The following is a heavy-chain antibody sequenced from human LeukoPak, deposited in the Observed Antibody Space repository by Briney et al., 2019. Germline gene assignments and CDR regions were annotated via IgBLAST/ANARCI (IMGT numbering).Heavy chain of an antibody. J-gene: IGHJ3*02. CDR2: INHSGST. D-gene: IGHD2-2*02. CDR1: GGSFSGYY. V-gene: IGHV4-34*01. CDR3: ARERDTASVGAFDT. Sequence: PSETLSLTCAVYGGSFSGYYWSWIRQPPGKGLEWIGEINHSGSTNYNPSLKSRVTISVDTSKNQFSLKLSSVTAADTAAYYCARERDTASVGAFDTWGQGTMVIVSP.